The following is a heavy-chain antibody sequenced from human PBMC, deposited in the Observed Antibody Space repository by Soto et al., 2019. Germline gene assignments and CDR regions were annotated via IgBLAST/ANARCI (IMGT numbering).Heavy chain of an antibody. J-gene: IGHJ4*02. CDR3: ARGRAAAAPTNFDY. V-gene: IGHV3-30-3*01. CDR2: ISYDGSNK. Sequence: GGSLRLSCAASGFTFSSYAMHWVRQAPGKGLEWVAVISYDGSNKYYADSVKGRFTISRDNSKNTLYRQMNSLRAEDTAVYYCARGRAAAAPTNFDYWGQGTLVTVSS. D-gene: IGHD6-13*01. CDR1: GFTFSSYA.